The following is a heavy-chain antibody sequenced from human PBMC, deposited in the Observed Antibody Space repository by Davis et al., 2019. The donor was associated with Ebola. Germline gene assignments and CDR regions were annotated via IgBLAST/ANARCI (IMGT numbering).Heavy chain of an antibody. V-gene: IGHV4-34*01. Sequence: PSETLSLTCAVYGGSFSGYYWSWIRQPPGKGLEWIGEINHSGSTNYNPSLKSRVTISVDTSKNQFSLKLSSVTAADTAVYYCARGRAIFGVVTPFDPWGQGTLVTVSS. CDR1: GGSFSGYY. CDR2: INHSGST. D-gene: IGHD3-3*01. CDR3: ARGRAIFGVVTPFDP. J-gene: IGHJ5*02.